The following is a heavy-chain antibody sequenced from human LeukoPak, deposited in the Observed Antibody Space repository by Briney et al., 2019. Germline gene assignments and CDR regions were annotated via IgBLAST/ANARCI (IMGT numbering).Heavy chain of an antibody. CDR3: ASSIAAAGRYYYYYMDV. J-gene: IGHJ6*03. CDR1: GGTFSSYA. Sequence: SVKVSCKASGGTFSSYAISWVRQAPGQGLEWMGGIIPIFGTANYAQKFQGRVTITADESTSTAYMELSSLRSEDTAVYYCASSIAAAGRYYYYYMDVWGKGTTVTVSS. CDR2: IIPIFGTA. D-gene: IGHD6-13*01. V-gene: IGHV1-69*13.